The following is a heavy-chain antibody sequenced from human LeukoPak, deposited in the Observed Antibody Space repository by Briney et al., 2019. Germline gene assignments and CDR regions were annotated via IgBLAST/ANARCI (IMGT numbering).Heavy chain of an antibody. V-gene: IGHV4-34*01. J-gene: IGHJ4*02. CDR1: GGSFSGYY. Sequence: PETLSLSHAVYGGSFSGYYCSWIRQPPGKGLEWIGEINHSGSTNYNPSLKSRVTISVDTSKNQFSLKLSSVTAADTAVYYCARGMAGSRSSFGSTRTNFDYWGQAPLVGVSS. CDR3: ARGMAGSRSSFGSTRTNFDY. CDR2: INHSGST. D-gene: IGHD6-19*01.